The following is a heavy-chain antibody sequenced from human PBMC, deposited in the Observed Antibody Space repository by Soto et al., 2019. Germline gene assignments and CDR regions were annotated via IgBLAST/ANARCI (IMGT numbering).Heavy chain of an antibody. J-gene: IGHJ6*03. D-gene: IGHD6-6*01. CDR1: GFTFSSYW. CDR2: IKQDGSEK. CDR3: ARDSSSSSSLWYYYYMDV. Sequence: PGGSLRLSCAASGFTFSSYWMSWVRQAPGKGLEWVANIKQDGSEKYYVDSVKGRFTISRDNAKNSLYLQMNSLRAEDTAVYYCARDSSSSSSLWYYYYMDVWGKGTTVTVSS. V-gene: IGHV3-7*01.